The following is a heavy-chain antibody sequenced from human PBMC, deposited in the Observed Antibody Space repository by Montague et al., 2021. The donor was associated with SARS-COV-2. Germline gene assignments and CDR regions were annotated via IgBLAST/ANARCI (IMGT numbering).Heavy chain of an antibody. CDR1: GGSITVSRYD. CDR2: VHYTGTT. J-gene: IGHJ3*02. CDR3: ARHRANAGSSDI. V-gene: IGHV4-39*01. Sequence: SETLSLTCTVSGGSITVSRYDWGWIRQPPGKGLEWIGSVHYTGTTSYNPSLKSRLTISVDTSENQFSLKMTSVTASDTAVYYCARHRANAGSSDIWGQGTMVAVSS. D-gene: IGHD1-1*01.